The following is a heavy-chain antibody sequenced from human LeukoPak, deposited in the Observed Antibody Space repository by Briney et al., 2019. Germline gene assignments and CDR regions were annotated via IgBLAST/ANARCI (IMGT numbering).Heavy chain of an antibody. V-gene: IGHV3-53*01. J-gene: IGHJ1*01. CDR2: IYSGGST. Sequence: GGSLRLSCAASGFTVSSNYMSWVRQAPGKGLEWVSVIYSGGSTYYADSVKGRFTISRDNSKNTLYLQMNSLRAEDTAVYYCARDGAVVPAAMRYFQHWGQGTLVTVSS. CDR1: GFTVSSNY. CDR3: ARDGAVVPAAMRYFQH. D-gene: IGHD2-2*01.